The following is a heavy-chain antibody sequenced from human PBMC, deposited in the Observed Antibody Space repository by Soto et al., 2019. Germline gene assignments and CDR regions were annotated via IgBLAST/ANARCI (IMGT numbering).Heavy chain of an antibody. V-gene: IGHV3-30*03. Sequence: GGSLRLSCATSGFNFGFFGMHWVRQSPGKGLEWLSVLSYEGSEEYYADSVRGRFTISRDNSKSTLFLQMDSLRVEDTGVYYCALTRRSSLLEVAGPGFEYWGQGTLVTVSS. CDR1: GFNFGFFG. CDR3: ALTRRSSLLEVAGPGFEY. J-gene: IGHJ4*02. D-gene: IGHD6-19*01. CDR2: LSYEGSEE.